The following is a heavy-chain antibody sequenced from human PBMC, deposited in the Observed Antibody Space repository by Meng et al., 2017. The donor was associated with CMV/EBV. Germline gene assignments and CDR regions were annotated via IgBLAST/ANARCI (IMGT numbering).Heavy chain of an antibody. CDR3: ARGGY. CDR2: ISSSSSYI. J-gene: IGHJ4*02. Sequence: EVELGDSGGGLVQPVASLRLSCADSGFTFSSYSMNGVRQAPGKGLEWVSSISSSSSYIYYADSVKGRFTISRENAKNSLYLQMNSLRAEETAVYYCARGGYWGQGTLVPVSS. CDR1: GFTFSSYS. V-gene: IGHV3-21*01.